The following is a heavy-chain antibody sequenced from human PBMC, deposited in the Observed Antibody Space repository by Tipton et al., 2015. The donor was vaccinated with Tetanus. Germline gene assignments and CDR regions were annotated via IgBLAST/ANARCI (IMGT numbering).Heavy chain of an antibody. CDR3: ARERIEAFYYHGLDV. CDR1: GGSVSSGSYY. J-gene: IGHJ6*02. Sequence: TLSLTCTVSGGSVSSGSYYWSWIRQPPGKGLEWIGYFFYSGSTNYNPSLKSRVSMAVGTSKNQFSLQLRSVTAADTAIYYCARERIEAFYYHGLDVWGPGTTVTVSS. CDR2: FFYSGST. V-gene: IGHV4-61*01. D-gene: IGHD2-21*01.